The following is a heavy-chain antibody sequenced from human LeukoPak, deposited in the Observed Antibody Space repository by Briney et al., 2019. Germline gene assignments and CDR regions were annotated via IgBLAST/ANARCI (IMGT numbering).Heavy chain of an antibody. V-gene: IGHV4-4*02. Sequence: SETLSLTSAVSGGSISICNSWSWVRQPPGKGLEWIGEIHHSGSTNYKPSLKSRVTISVDTSKNQFSLKLSSVTAADTAVYYCARASTDRGYSYGFDYWGQGTLVTVSS. D-gene: IGHD5-18*01. J-gene: IGHJ4*02. CDR2: IHHSGST. CDR3: ARASTDRGYSYGFDY. CDR1: GGSISICNS.